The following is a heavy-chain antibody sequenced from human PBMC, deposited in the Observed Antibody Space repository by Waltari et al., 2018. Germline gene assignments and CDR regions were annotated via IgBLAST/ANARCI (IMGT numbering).Heavy chain of an antibody. CDR1: GYFFTDYD. CDR2: ISPKSGHT. V-gene: IGHV1-2*02. CDR3: ARGKRRVRLTVIIPDAFDI. D-gene: IGHD3-10*01. Sequence: QLVQSGAEMKKPGASVKVSCKASGYFFTDYDMHWVRQAPGQRLEWMGWISPKSGHTNYAQRFQGRVTMTRDTSISTAYRELTRLKSDDAAVYYCARGKRRVRLTVIIPDAFDILGQGTMVTVSS. J-gene: IGHJ3*02.